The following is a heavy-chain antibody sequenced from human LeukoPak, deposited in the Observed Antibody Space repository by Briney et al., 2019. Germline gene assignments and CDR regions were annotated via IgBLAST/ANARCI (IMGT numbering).Heavy chain of an antibody. J-gene: IGHJ4*02. D-gene: IGHD3-10*01. CDR3: AREAGDGSGSYDY. CDR2: INPNSGGT. CDR1: GGTFSSYA. Sequence: GASVKVSCKASGGTFSSYAISWVRQAPGQGLEWMGRINPNSGGTNFAQKFQGRVTMTRDTSISTAYMELSRLTSDDTAVYNCAREAGDGSGSYDYWGQGTLVTVSS. V-gene: IGHV1-2*06.